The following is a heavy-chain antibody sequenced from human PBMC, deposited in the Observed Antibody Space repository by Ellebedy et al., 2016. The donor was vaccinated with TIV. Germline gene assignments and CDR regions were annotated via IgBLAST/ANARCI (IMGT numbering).Heavy chain of an antibody. CDR1: GFTVSSNY. D-gene: IGHD5-12*01. CDR3: ATDSWHGHGGFDY. V-gene: IGHV3-53*01. Sequence: GGSLRLSXAASGFTVSSNYINWVRQAPGKGLDWVSVMYSGGSTFYADSVKGRFTISRDNSKNTLYLQMNSLRAEDTAVYYCATDSWHGHGGFDYWGQGTLVTVSS. CDR2: MYSGGST. J-gene: IGHJ4*02.